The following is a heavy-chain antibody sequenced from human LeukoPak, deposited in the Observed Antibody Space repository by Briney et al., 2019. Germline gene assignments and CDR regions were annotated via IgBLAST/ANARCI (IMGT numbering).Heavy chain of an antibody. J-gene: IGHJ4*02. V-gene: IGHV4-4*02. D-gene: IGHD3-9*01. Sequence: TLSLTCAVSGVSISTSEWWIWVRQPPGQGLEWIGEIHRDGRTRYNPSLTSRVTMSMDYSKNQFSLNVRFVTAADTAIYYCGKTDIYFNPIDYWGPGSLVTVSS. CDR3: GKTDIYFNPIDY. CDR1: GVSISTSEW. CDR2: IHRDGRT.